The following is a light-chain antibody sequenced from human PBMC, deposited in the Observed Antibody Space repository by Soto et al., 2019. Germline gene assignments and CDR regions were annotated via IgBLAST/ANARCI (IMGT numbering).Light chain of an antibody. V-gene: IGLV2-8*01. J-gene: IGLJ1*01. Sequence: QSELTQAPSASGSPGQSVTISCTGTSSDVGGYNYVSWYQQHPGKAPKLMIYEVSKRPSGVPDRFSGSKSGNTASLTVSGLQAEDEADYYCSSYAGSNSFVFGTGTKVTVL. CDR3: SSYAGSNSFV. CDR2: EVS. CDR1: SSDVGGYNY.